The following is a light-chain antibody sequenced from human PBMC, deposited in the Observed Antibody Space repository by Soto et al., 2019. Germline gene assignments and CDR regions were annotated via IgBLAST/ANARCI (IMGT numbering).Light chain of an antibody. CDR2: DTS. CDR1: QSVRDNY. J-gene: IGKJ1*01. Sequence: EIVLTQSPGTVSLSPGDRATLSCRASQSVRDNYLAWYQQKPGQAPSLLIFDTSRRATGIPDRFTGSGSGTDFALTISRVEPQDIAVYFCQQYGSSPGTFGQGTKVDIK. V-gene: IGKV3-20*01. CDR3: QQYGSSPGT.